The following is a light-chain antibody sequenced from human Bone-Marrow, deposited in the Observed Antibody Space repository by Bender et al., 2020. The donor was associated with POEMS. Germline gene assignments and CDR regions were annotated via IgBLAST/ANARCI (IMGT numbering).Light chain of an antibody. J-gene: IGLJ3*02. CDR2: INN. CDR3: FSYAGSDRRV. V-gene: IGLV1-44*01. Sequence: QSVLTQPPSASGTPGQRVTISCSGSSSNIGTNPVNWYQQLPGTAPKLLIYINNQRPSGVPDRFSGSKSGTSASLAITGLQAEDEADYYCFSYAGSDRRVFGGGTKLTVL. CDR1: SSNIGTNP.